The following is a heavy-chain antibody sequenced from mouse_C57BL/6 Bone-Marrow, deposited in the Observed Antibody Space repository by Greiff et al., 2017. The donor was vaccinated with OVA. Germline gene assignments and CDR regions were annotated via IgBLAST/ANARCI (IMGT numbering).Heavy chain of an antibody. V-gene: IGHV1-19*01. J-gene: IGHJ1*03. CDR2: INPYNGGT. CDR1: GYTFTDYY. Sequence: EVQLQQSGPVLVKPGASVKMSCKASGYTFTDYYMNWVKQSHGKSLEWIGVINPYNGGTSYNQKFKGKATLTVDKSSSTAYMELNSLTSEDSAVYYCARKVPFRRFWYFDVWGTGTTVTVSS. CDR3: ARKVPFRRFWYFDV.